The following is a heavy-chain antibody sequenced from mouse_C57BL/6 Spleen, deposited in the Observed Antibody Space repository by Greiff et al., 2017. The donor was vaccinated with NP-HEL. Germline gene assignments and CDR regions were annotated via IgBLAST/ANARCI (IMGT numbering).Heavy chain of an antibody. CDR2: IDPSDSYT. J-gene: IGHJ4*01. D-gene: IGHD1-1*01. Sequence: QVQLQQSGAELVKPGASVKLSCKASGYTFTSYWMQWVKQRPGQGLEWIGEIDPSDSYTNYNQKFKGKATLTVDTSSSTAYMQLSSLTSEDSAVYYCARVYYYGSSPYAMDYWGQGTSVTVSS. CDR1: GYTFTSYW. V-gene: IGHV1-50*01. CDR3: ARVYYYGSSPYAMDY.